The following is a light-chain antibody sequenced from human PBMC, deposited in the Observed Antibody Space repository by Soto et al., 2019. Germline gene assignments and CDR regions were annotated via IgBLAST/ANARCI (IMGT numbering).Light chain of an antibody. Sequence: EIVLTRSPGTLSLSPGERATPYRRASQSVSNSYLAWYQQKPGQAPRLLIYGISSRATGIPDRFRGSGSGTDFTLTISRLEPEDFAVYYCQQYDGSPGTFGPGTKVDI. J-gene: IGKJ3*01. CDR2: GIS. V-gene: IGKV3-20*01. CDR1: QSVSNSY. CDR3: QQYDGSPGT.